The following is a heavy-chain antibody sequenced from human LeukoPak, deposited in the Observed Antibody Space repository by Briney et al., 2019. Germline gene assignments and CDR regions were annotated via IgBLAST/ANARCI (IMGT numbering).Heavy chain of an antibody. CDR3: VRGVADSYGQFDN. D-gene: IGHD3-10*01. CDR2: ISYDGTNK. CDR1: GRTFSSYA. J-gene: IGHJ4*02. V-gene: IGHV3-30*04. Sequence: PGGSLRLFCAASGRTFSSYAMHWVRQAPGKGLEWVAVISYDGTNKMYADSVKGRFTISRDNAKNTLYLQMNSLRAEDTAVYYCVRGVADSYGQFDNWGQGTLVTVSS.